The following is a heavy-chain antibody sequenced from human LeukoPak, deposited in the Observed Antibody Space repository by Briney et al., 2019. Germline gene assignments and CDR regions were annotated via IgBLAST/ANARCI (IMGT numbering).Heavy chain of an antibody. D-gene: IGHD2-2*01. CDR2: ISSSGSTI. J-gene: IGHJ4*02. CDR3: ARSDIVVVPADPMVNYFDY. Sequence: GGSLRLSCAASGFTFSSYEMNWVRQAPGKGLEWVSYISSSGSTIYYVDSVKGRFTISRDNAKNSLYLQMNSLRAEDTAVYYCARSDIVVVPADPMVNYFDYWGQGALVTVS. V-gene: IGHV3-48*03. CDR1: GFTFSSYE.